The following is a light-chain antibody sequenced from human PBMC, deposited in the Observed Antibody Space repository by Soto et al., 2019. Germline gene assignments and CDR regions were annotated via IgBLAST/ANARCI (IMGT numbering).Light chain of an antibody. J-gene: IGLJ1*01. CDR3: CSYAGSSTYV. V-gene: IGLV2-23*01. CDR2: EAS. CDR1: SSDVGNSNL. Sequence: QSALTQPASVSGSPGQSITISCTGTSSDVGNSNLVSWYQQHPGKAPKLMIYEASKRPSGVPDRFSDTKSGNTASLTISGLQAEDEADYYCCSYAGSSTYVFGTGTKLTVL.